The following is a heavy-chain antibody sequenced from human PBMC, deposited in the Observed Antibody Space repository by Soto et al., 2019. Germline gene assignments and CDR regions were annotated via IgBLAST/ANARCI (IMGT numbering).Heavy chain of an antibody. D-gene: IGHD3-16*01. J-gene: IGHJ2*01. CDR2: IGTAGDT. Sequence: EMQLVESGGGLVQPGGSLRLSCAASGFPFSSYDMHWVRQATGKGLEWVSTIGTAGDTYYPASVKGRFTISRENAKNSLYPQINSLRAGDTAVYYCASGLTLNLWAEIGLVYFDLWGRGTLVTVSS. V-gene: IGHV3-13*01. CDR3: ASGLTLNLWAEIGLVYFDL. CDR1: GFPFSSYD.